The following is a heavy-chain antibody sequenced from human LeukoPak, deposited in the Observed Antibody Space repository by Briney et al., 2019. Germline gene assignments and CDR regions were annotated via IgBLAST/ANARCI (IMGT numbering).Heavy chain of an antibody. CDR3: ARGHDFWSGTRSGGRTYVIDP. J-gene: IGHJ5*02. CDR2: ISAYNGNT. Sequence: GASVKVSCKASGYSFTNYGIIWVRQAPGQGLEWMGWISAYNGNTNYAQKLQGRVTMTTDTSTSTAYMELRSLRSDDTAVYYCARGHDFWSGTRSGGRTYVIDPWGQGTLVTVSS. D-gene: IGHD3-3*01. CDR1: GYSFTNYG. V-gene: IGHV1-18*01.